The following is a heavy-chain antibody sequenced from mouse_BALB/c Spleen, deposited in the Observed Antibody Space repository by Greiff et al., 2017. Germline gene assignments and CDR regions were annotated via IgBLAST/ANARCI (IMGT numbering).Heavy chain of an antibody. Sequence: EVQVVESGGGLVKPGGSLKLSCAASGFTFSDYYMYWVRQTPEKRLEWVATISDGGSYTYYPDSVKGRFTISRDNAKNNLYLQMSSLKSEDTAMYYCARDGDGNSYYFDYWGQGTTLTVSS. CDR1: GFTFSDYY. CDR3: ARDGDGNSYYFDY. D-gene: IGHD2-1*01. V-gene: IGHV5-4*02. CDR2: ISDGGSYT. J-gene: IGHJ2*01.